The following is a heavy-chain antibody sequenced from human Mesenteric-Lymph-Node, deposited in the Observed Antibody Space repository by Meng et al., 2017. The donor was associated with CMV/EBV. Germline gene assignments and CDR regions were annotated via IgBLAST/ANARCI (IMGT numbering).Heavy chain of an antibody. CDR2: IGSAGRTK. J-gene: IGHJ4*02. CDR1: EFTFENYD. CDR3: VQGIQGYDEHH. Sequence: GESLKISCAMSEFTFENYDMTWVRQGPGKGPECVTFIGSAGRTKYYADSVKGRFTVSRDNFKKMLYLQMDSLRSEDTAMYYCVQGIQGYDEHHWGQGTLVTVSS. D-gene: IGHD5-12*01. V-gene: IGHV3-30*02.